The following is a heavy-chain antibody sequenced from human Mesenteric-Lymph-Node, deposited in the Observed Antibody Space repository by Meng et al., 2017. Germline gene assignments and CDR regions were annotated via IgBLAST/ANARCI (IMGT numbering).Heavy chain of an antibody. D-gene: IGHD3-10*01. CDR3: ARNYLY. J-gene: IGHJ4*02. V-gene: IGHV4-4*02. CDR2: IHHSGST. Sequence: QVRLQESGQGLVRPSGTLSLTCAVSGGSISSPNWWSWVRQPPGKGLEWIGEIHHSGSTNYNPSLTSRVNMSVDKSKNQFSLKLSSVTAADTAVYYCARNYLYWGQGTLVTVSS. CDR1: GGSISSPNW.